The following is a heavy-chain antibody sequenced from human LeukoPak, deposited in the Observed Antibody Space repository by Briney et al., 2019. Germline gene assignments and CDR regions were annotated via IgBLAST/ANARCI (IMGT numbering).Heavy chain of an antibody. D-gene: IGHD1-26*01. V-gene: IGHV1-2*06. J-gene: IGHJ4*02. CDR1: GYTFTGYY. CDR2: INPNSGGT. CDR3: ARIETPYSGSGRGRY. Sequence: ASVKVSCKASGYTFTGYYMHWVRQAPGQGLEWMGRINPNSGGTNYAQKFQGRVTMTRNTSISTAYMELSRLRSDDTAVYYCARIETPYSGSGRGRYWGQGTLVTVSS.